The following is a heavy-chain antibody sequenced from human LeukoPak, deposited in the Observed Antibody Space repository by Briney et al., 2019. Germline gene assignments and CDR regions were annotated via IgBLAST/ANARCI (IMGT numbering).Heavy chain of an antibody. J-gene: IGHJ6*02. D-gene: IGHD6-6*01. Sequence: GGSLRLSCAASGVSVSNSYMIGARQAPGKGLEWVSVIYSGDSGVSTYYADSVKGRFTISRHNSKNTLYLQMSSLRAEDTAVYFCARLAARLLYDYALDVWGQRSTVTVCS. CDR3: ARLAARLLYDYALDV. CDR1: GVSVSNSY. V-gene: IGHV3-53*04. CDR2: IYSGDSGVST.